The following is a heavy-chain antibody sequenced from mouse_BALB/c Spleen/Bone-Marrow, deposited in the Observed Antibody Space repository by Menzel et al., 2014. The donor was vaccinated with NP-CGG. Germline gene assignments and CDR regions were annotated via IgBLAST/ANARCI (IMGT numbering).Heavy chain of an antibody. CDR1: GYTFTSYW. CDR2: IDPSDSYT. J-gene: IGHJ4*01. V-gene: IGHV1-69*02. CDR3: ASKVLYAMDY. Sequence: QVQLKESGAELVKPGASVKLSCKASGYTFTSYWMHWVKQRPGQGLEWIGEIDPSDSYTNYNQKFKGKATLTVDKSSSKAYMQLSSQTSEDSAVYYGASKVLYAMDYWGQGTSVTVSS.